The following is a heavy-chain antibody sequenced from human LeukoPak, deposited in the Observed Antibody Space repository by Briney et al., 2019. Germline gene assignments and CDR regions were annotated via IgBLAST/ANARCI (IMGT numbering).Heavy chain of an antibody. Sequence: PGGSLRLSCAASGFTVSNNYMSWVRQAPGKGLEWVSVIYSGGSTYYADPVKGRFTISRDNSKNTLYLQMNSLRAEDTAVYYCARDRSYFDSSGYYYYWGQGTLVTVSS. V-gene: IGHV3-66*01. CDR3: ARDRSYFDSSGYYYY. J-gene: IGHJ4*02. CDR1: GFTVSNNY. CDR2: IYSGGST. D-gene: IGHD3-22*01.